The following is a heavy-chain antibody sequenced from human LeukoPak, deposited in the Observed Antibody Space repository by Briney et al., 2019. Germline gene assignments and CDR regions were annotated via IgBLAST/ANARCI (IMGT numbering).Heavy chain of an antibody. CDR3: ARVIWFRESDY. J-gene: IGHJ4*02. D-gene: IGHD3-10*01. V-gene: IGHV3-21*01. CDR1: GFTFSSYS. CDR2: ISSSSYI. Sequence: GGSLRLSCAASGFTFSSYSMNWVRQAPGKGLEWVSSISSSSYIYYADSVKGRFTISRDNAKNSLYLQMNSLRAEDTAVYYCARVIWFRESDYWGQGTLVTVSS.